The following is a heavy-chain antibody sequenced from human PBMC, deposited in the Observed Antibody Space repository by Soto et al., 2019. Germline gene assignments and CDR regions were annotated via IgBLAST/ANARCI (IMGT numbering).Heavy chain of an antibody. D-gene: IGHD2-21*01. V-gene: IGHV3-15*01. Sequence: GGSLRLSCAASGFTFSNAWMSWVRQAPGKGLEWVGRNKSKTDGGTTDYAAPVKGRFTISRDDSKNTLYLQMNSLKTEDTAVDYFTTDLLPHFDYWGQGTLVTVSS. CDR1: GFTFSNAW. CDR2: NKSKTDGGTT. J-gene: IGHJ4*02. CDR3: TTDLLPHFDY.